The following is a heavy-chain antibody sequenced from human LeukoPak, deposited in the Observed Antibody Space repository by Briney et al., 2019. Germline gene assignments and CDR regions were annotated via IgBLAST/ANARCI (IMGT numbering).Heavy chain of an antibody. CDR1: GFTFSNLW. CDR2: IKQDGSEK. Sequence: GGSLRLSCAASGFTFSNLWMSWVRQAPGKGLEWVANIKQDGSEKYYVDSVKGRFTISRDNAKNSLYLQMNSLSAEDTAVYYCARALHGSFDYWGQGTLVTVSS. V-gene: IGHV3-7*02. J-gene: IGHJ4*02. D-gene: IGHD3-10*01. CDR3: ARALHGSFDY.